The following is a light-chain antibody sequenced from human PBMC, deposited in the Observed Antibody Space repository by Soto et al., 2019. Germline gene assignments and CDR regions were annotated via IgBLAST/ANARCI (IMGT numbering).Light chain of an antibody. Sequence: DIQMTQSPSTLSASVGDRLTITCRASQSISNWLAWYQQKPGKAPKLLIYKASSLESGVPARFSGSGSGTEFTLTISGLQPGDFETYYCQYYSDYSWTLGQGPKVDIK. CDR1: QSISNW. V-gene: IGKV1-5*03. J-gene: IGKJ1*01. CDR3: QYYSDYSWT. CDR2: KAS.